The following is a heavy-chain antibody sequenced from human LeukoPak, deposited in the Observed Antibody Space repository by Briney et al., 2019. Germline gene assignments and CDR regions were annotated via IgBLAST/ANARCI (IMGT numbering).Heavy chain of an antibody. J-gene: IGHJ4*02. V-gene: IGHV3-30*04. CDR2: ISYDGSKK. CDR1: GFTFSSYA. D-gene: IGHD6-19*01. Sequence: PGRSLRLSCAASGFTFSSYAMHWVRQAPGKGLEWVAVISYDGSKKYYADSVKGRFTISRDNSKNTQHLQMNSLRAEDTAVYYCAREDPAVAGGLTFDYWGQGTLVTVSS. CDR3: AREDPAVAGGLTFDY.